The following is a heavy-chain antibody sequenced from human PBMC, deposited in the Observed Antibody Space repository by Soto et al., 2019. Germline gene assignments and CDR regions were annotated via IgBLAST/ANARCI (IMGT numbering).Heavy chain of an antibody. CDR2: INHSGST. CDR3: ARGPSVLTGYLAYY. CDR1: GGTFSGYY. Sequence: SETLSLTCAVYGGTFSGYYWSWIRQPPGKGLEWIGEINHSGSTNYNPSLKSRVTISVDTSKNQFSLKLSSVTAADTAVYYCARGPSVLTGYLAYYWGQGTLVTVSS. V-gene: IGHV4-34*01. D-gene: IGHD3-9*01. J-gene: IGHJ4*02.